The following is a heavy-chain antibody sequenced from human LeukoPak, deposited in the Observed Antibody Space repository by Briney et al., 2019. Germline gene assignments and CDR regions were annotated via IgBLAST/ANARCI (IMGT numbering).Heavy chain of an antibody. D-gene: IGHD3-10*01. CDR3: ARDLGRGFGELLPSYAFDI. Sequence: GGSLRLSCAASGFTFSDYYMSWIRQAPGKGLEWVSYISSSGSTIYYADSVKGRFTISRDNAKNSLYLQMNSLRAEDTAVYYCARDLGRGFGELLPSYAFDIWGQGTMVTVSS. V-gene: IGHV3-11*01. CDR2: ISSSGSTI. CDR1: GFTFSDYY. J-gene: IGHJ3*02.